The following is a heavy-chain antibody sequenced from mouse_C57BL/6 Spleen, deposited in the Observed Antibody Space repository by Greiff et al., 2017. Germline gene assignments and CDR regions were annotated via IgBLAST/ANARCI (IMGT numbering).Heavy chain of an antibody. D-gene: IGHD1-1*01. J-gene: IGHJ2*01. V-gene: IGHV14-4*01. CDR2: IDPENGDT. CDR3: TTGYYGSSRYFDY. CDR1: GFNIKDDY. Sequence: EVQLQQSGAELVRPGASVKLSCTASGFNIKDDYMHWVKQRPEQGLEWIGLIDPENGDTEYASKFQGKATITADTSSNAAYLQLSRLTSEDTAVYYCTTGYYGSSRYFDYWGQGTTLTVSS.